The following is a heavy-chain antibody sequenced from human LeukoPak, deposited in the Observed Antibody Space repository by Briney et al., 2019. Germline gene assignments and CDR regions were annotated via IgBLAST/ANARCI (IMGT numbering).Heavy chain of an antibody. CDR2: IYYSGST. CDR1: GGSISSSSYY. D-gene: IGHD5-18*01. CDR3: ASGAMVTMDHIYYYYGMDV. Sequence: PSETLSLTCTVSGGSISSSSYYWGWIRQPPGKGLEWIGSIYYSGSTYYNPSLKSRVTISVDTSKNQFSLKLSSVTAADTAVYYCASGAMVTMDHIYYYYGMDVWGQGTTVTVSS. V-gene: IGHV4-39*07. J-gene: IGHJ6*02.